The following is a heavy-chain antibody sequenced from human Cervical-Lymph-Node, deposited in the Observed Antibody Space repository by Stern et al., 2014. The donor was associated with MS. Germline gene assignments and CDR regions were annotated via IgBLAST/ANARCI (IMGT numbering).Heavy chain of an antibody. CDR3: ARDAYNWNDVHYYGMDV. CDR2: ISSSGSTI. V-gene: IGHV3-11*01. Sequence: VQLVESVGGLVKPGGSLRLSCAASGFTFSDYYMSWIRQAPGKGLEWVSYISSSGSTIYYADSVKGRFTISRDNAKNSLYLQMNSLRAEDTAVYYCARDAYNWNDVHYYGMDVWGQGTTVTVSS. D-gene: IGHD1-20*01. CDR1: GFTFSDYY. J-gene: IGHJ6*02.